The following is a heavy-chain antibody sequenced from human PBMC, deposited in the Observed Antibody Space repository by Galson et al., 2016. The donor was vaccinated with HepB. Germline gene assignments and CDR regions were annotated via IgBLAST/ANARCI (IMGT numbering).Heavy chain of an antibody. CDR3: ARRPRSGWYSSFDY. V-gene: IGHV4-39*01. Sequence: SETLSLTCSVSGGSISSTSYYWGWIRQPPGKGLEWIGSIYFSGSTYYNPSPKSRVTIFVDTSKNQFSLRLTSVTAADTAVYYCARRPRSGWYSSFDYWGQGTLVTVSS. CDR1: GGSISSTSYY. CDR2: IYFSGST. J-gene: IGHJ4*02. D-gene: IGHD6-19*01.